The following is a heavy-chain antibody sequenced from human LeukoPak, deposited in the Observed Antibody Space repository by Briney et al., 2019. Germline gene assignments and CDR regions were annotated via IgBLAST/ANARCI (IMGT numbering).Heavy chain of an antibody. CDR3: ARGRGGSDP. D-gene: IGHD4-17*01. CDR2: INHSGST. V-gene: IGHV4-34*01. Sequence: PSETLSLTCTVSGGSISSYYWSWIRQPPGKGLEWIGEINHSGSTNYNPSLKSRVTISVDTSKNQFSLKLSSVTAADTAVYYCARGRGGSDPWGQGTLVTVSS. J-gene: IGHJ5*02. CDR1: GGSISSYY.